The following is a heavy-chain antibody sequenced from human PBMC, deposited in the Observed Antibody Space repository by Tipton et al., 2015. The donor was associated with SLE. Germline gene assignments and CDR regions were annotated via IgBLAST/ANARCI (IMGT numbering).Heavy chain of an antibody. Sequence: TLSLTCTVSGGSISSSSYFWGWIRQPPGKGLEWIGSIYYSGNTYYNPSLKSRVTISVDTSKNQFSLKLSSVTAADTAVYYCARGSGNFDYWGQGTLVTVSS. D-gene: IGHD3-10*01. CDR2: IYYSGNT. CDR1: GGSISSSSYF. V-gene: IGHV4-39*07. J-gene: IGHJ4*02. CDR3: ARGSGNFDY.